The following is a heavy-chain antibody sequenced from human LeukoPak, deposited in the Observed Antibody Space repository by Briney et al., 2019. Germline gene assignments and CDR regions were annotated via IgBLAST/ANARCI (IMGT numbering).Heavy chain of an antibody. D-gene: IGHD5-24*01. CDR1: RYSISSYY. J-gene: IGHJ5*02. Sequence: SETLSLTCSVSRYSISSYYWSWIRQPPGKGLEWMGYIYYSGSTNYNPSLKSRVTISVDTSKNQFSLKLSSVTAADTAVYYCARGGSSRDGYNSGWFDPWGQGTLVTVSS. CDR3: ARGGSSRDGYNSGWFDP. CDR2: IYYSGST. V-gene: IGHV4-59*01.